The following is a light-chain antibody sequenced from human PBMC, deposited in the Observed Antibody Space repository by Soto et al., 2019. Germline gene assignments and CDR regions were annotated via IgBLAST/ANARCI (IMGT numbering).Light chain of an antibody. Sequence: EIVLTQSPGTLSLSPGERATLSCRASQSVSSSYLAWYQQKPGQAPRLLIYGASGRATGIPDRFSGSGSGPDFTLTISSLEPGDFAVYYCQQYGSSSLTFGGGTKVEIK. CDR1: QSVSSSY. CDR3: QQYGSSSLT. J-gene: IGKJ4*01. CDR2: GAS. V-gene: IGKV3-20*01.